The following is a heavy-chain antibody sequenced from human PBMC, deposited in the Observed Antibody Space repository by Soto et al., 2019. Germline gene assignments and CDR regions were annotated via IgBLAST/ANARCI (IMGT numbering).Heavy chain of an antibody. CDR2: ISSSSSYI. Sequence: EVQLVESGGGLVKPGGSLRLSCAASGFTFSSYSMNWVRQAPGKGLEWVSSISSSSSYIYYAGSVKGRFTISRDNAKNSLYLQMNSLRAEDTAVYYCARDYGPAMASLYYYYGMDVWGQGTTVTVSS. J-gene: IGHJ6*02. CDR3: ARDYGPAMASLYYYYGMDV. V-gene: IGHV3-21*01. D-gene: IGHD5-18*01. CDR1: GFTFSSYS.